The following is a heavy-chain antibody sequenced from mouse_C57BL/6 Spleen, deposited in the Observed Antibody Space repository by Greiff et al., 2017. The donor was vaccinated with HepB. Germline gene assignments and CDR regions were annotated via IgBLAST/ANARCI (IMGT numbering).Heavy chain of an antibody. CDR3: ARGDYGSSYVAWFAH. V-gene: IGHV1-64*01. J-gene: IGHJ3*01. CDR1: GYTFTSYW. Sequence: QVQLQQPGAELVKPGASVKLSCKASGYTFTSYWMHWVKQRPGQGLEWIGMIHPNSGSTNYNEKFKSKATLTVDKSSSTAYMQLSSLTSEDSAVYYCARGDYGSSYVAWFAHWGEGTLVTVSA. D-gene: IGHD1-1*01. CDR2: IHPNSGST.